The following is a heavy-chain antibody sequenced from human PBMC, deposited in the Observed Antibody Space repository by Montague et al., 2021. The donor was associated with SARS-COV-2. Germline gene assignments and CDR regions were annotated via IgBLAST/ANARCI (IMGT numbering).Heavy chain of an antibody. J-gene: IGHJ6*02. V-gene: IGHV3-7*01. D-gene: IGHD6-19*01. Sequence: SLRLSCAASGFTFSSYWMSWVRQAPGKGLEWVADIKHDGSEKSYVDSVKGRFTISRDNAKNSLYLQMNSLRAEGTAVYYCARGSTGWYAIFGHYGMDVWGQGTTVTVSS. CDR2: IKHDGSEK. CDR3: ARGSTGWYAIFGHYGMDV. CDR1: GFTFSSYW.